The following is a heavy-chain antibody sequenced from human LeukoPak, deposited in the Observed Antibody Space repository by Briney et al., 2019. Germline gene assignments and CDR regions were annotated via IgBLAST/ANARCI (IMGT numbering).Heavy chain of an antibody. CDR1: GFTVSSNY. J-gene: IGHJ4*02. CDR3: AREIDIVVVPAAIDY. D-gene: IGHD2-2*01. V-gene: IGHV3-53*05. CDR2: IYSGGST. Sequence: GGSLRLSCAASGFTVSSNYMTWVRQAPGKGLEWVSIIYSGGSTSYADSVKGRFTISGDNSRNTLYLQMNSLRAEDTAVYYCAREIDIVVVPAAIDYWGQGTLVTVSS.